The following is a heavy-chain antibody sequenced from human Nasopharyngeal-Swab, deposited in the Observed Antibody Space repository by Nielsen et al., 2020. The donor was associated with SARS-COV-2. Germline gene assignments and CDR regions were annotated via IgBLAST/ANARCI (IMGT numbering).Heavy chain of an antibody. CDR3: ARGERGVTLEGGYYYYGMDV. CDR2: INTNTGNP. Sequence: ASVKVSCKASGYTSTSYAMNWVRQAPGQGLEWMGWINTNTGNPTYAQGFTGRFVFSLDTSVSTAYLQISSLKAEDTAVYYCARGERGVTLEGGYYYYGMDVWGQGTTVTVSS. V-gene: IGHV7-4-1*02. J-gene: IGHJ6*02. CDR1: GYTSTSYA. D-gene: IGHD3-10*01.